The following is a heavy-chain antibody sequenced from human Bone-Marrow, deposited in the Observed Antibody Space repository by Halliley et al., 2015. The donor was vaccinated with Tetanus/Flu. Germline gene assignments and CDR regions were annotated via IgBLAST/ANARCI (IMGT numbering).Heavy chain of an antibody. D-gene: IGHD5-12*01. CDR3: ARDPPQSGFALDH. V-gene: IGHV3-33*01. J-gene: IGHJ4*02. Sequence: GAFIWCDGTNEHYAAAGKGRFTISRDNAKNTVSLHMSSLRAEDTAIYYCARDPPQSGFALDHWGQGTPVTVSS. CDR2: IWCDGTNE.